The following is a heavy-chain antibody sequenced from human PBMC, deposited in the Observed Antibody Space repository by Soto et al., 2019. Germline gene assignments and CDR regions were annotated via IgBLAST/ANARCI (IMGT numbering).Heavy chain of an antibody. D-gene: IGHD2-2*01. V-gene: IGHV3-23*01. CDR3: AKERRIVVVPAPKWFDP. CDR2: ISGSGGST. J-gene: IGHJ5*02. CDR1: GFTFSSYA. Sequence: EVQLLESGGGLVQPGGSLRLSCAASGFTFSSYAMSWVRQAPGKGLEWVSAISGSGGSTYYADSVKGRFTISRDNSKNKLYLQMNSLRAEDTAVYYCAKERRIVVVPAPKWFDPWVQGTLVTVSS.